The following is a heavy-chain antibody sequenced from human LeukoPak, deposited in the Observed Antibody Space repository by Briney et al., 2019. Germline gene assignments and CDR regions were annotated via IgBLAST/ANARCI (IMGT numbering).Heavy chain of an antibody. V-gene: IGHV3-21*01. D-gene: IGHD6-6*01. CDR1: GFAFSSHF. J-gene: IGHJ3*01. CDR2: IASSGSSI. Sequence: PGGSLRLSCAASGFAFSSHFMNWVRQAPGKGLEWVSSIASSGSSIYYADSLKGRFTTSRDNAKNSLYLQINSLRPEDTAVYYWARERYSRSSHDALDLWGRGTMVTVSS. CDR3: ARERYSRSSHDALDL.